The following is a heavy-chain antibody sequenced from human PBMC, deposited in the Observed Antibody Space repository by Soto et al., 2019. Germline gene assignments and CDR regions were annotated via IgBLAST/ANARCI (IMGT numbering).Heavy chain of an antibody. Sequence: QVQLVESGGGVVQPGRSLRLSCAASGFTFSSYAMHWVRQAPGKGLEWVAVISYDGSNKYYADSVKGRFTISRDNSKNTLYLQMNSLRAEDTAVYYCARDREGSRDGYNSYFQHWGQGTLVTVSS. D-gene: IGHD5-12*01. CDR2: ISYDGSNK. J-gene: IGHJ1*01. V-gene: IGHV3-30-3*01. CDR3: ARDREGSRDGYNSYFQH. CDR1: GFTFSSYA.